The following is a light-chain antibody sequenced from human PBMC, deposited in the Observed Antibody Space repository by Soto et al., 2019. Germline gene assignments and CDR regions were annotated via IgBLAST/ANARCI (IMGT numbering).Light chain of an antibody. J-gene: IGKJ1*01. CDR3: QKYNSALWA. CDR1: QGISNY. CDR2: AAS. Sequence: DIPMTQSPSSLSASVGARITITCRASQGISNYLAWYQQKPGKAPKLLIYAASALQSGVPSRFSGSGSGTDFTLTINSLQPEDVATYYCQKYNSALWAFGQGTKVDIK. V-gene: IGKV1-27*01.